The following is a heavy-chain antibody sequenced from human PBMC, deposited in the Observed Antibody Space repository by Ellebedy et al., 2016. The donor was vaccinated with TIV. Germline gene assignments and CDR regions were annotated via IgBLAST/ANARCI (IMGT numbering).Heavy chain of an antibody. CDR1: GFTFSGYS. CDR3: AKGKSGTYIHHAFDY. J-gene: IGHJ4*02. D-gene: IGHD1-14*01. CDR2: IHSGGTRT. V-gene: IGHV3-23*03. Sequence: PGGSLRLSCAPSGFTFSGYSMRWVRQAPGTGLVWVSGIHSGGTRTYYADSVKGRFTISRDNSKNTLYLQMNSMRAEDTAVYYCAKGKSGTYIHHAFDYWGQGTLVTVSS.